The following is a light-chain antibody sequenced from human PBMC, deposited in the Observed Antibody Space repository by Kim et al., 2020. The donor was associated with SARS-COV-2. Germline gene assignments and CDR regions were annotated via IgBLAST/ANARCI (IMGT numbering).Light chain of an antibody. J-gene: IGLJ3*02. Sequence: SYELTQPPSVSVSPGQTARITCSGDALPKQYAYWYQQKPGQAPVLVINKDSERPSGIPERFSGSSSGTTVTLTISGVQAEDEADYYCQSADSSGTSYWVFGGGTQLTVL. CDR2: KDS. CDR3: QSADSSGTSYWV. CDR1: ALPKQY. V-gene: IGLV3-25*03.